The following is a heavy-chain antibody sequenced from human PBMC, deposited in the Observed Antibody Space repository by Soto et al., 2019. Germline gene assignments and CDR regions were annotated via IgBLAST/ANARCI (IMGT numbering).Heavy chain of an antibody. CDR1: GGSISSVNW. CDR2: MHPSGST. D-gene: IGHD1-1*01. V-gene: IGHV4-4*02. CDR3: ARHGHNIYGFDV. J-gene: IGHJ6*02. Sequence: QVQPQESGPGLVKPSDTLSLTCAVSGGSISSVNWWSWVRQSPGKGLEWIGEMHPSGSTNYTPSLKSRVTVSMDKSRNQFSLKMYSVTAADTAVYFCARHGHNIYGFDVWGRGTTVTVSS.